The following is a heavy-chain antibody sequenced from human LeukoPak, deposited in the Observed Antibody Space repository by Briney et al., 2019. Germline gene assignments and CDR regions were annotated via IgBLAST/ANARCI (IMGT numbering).Heavy chain of an antibody. J-gene: IGHJ3*02. CDR2: ISYDGSNK. V-gene: IGHV3-30*03. Sequence: GRSLRLSCAASGFTFSSYGMRWVRQAPGKGLEWVAVISYDGSNKYYADSVKGRFTISRDNSKNTLYLQMNSLRAEDTAVYYSAIASGAGAFDIWGQGTMVIVSS. CDR3: AIASGAGAFDI. CDR1: GFTFSSYG.